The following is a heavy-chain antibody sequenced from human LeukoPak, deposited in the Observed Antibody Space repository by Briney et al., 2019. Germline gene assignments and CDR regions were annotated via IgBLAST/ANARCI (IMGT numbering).Heavy chain of an antibody. J-gene: IGHJ6*02. CDR2: IYYSGST. CDR1: GGSISSGGYS. D-gene: IGHD1-7*01. CDR3: ARDHLELSPLYGMDV. V-gene: IGHV4-31*03. Sequence: SQTLSLTCTVSGGSISSGGYSWSWIRQHPGKGLEWIGYIYYSGSTYYNPSLKSRVTISVDTSKNQFSLKLSSVTAADTAVYYCARDHLELSPLYGMDVWGQGTTVTVSS.